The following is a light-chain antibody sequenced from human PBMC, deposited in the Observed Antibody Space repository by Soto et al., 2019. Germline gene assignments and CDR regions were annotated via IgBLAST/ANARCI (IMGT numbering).Light chain of an antibody. CDR1: QSVTNTY. CDR3: QQYGTSEII. V-gene: IGKV3-20*01. Sequence: EIVLTQSPAILSVSPGERATLFCRARQSVTNTYVAWYQQKPGQAPRLLIYDTSSRATGIPDRFSGSGSGTDFTLTISRLEPEDFAVFYCQQYGTSEIIFGQGTRLEIK. J-gene: IGKJ5*01. CDR2: DTS.